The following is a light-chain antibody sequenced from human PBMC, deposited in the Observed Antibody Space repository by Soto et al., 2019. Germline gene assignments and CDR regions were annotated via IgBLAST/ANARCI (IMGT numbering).Light chain of an antibody. CDR1: QRVSTSF. J-gene: IGKJ4*01. V-gene: IGKV3-20*01. CDR3: QQYGGSPTGVT. Sequence: EIVLTQTPATLSLSPGEGATLSCRASQRVSTSFISWYQQKPGQAPRLLMYGASNRATGIPVRFSGSGSGTDFTLTISRLEPEDFAVYYCQQYGGSPTGVTFSGGTKVDIK. CDR2: GAS.